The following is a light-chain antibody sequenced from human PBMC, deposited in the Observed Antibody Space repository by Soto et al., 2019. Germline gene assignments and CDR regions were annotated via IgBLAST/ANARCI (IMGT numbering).Light chain of an antibody. CDR3: YSSTSSSTYV. Sequence: QSALTQPASVSGSPGQSITISCTGTSSDVGGYNYVSWYQQHPAKAPKVMIYDVSNRPSGVSNRFSGSKSGNTASLTISGLPAEDEADYYCYSSTSSSTYVFGAGTKVTVL. CDR1: SSDVGGYNY. CDR2: DVS. J-gene: IGLJ1*01. V-gene: IGLV2-14*03.